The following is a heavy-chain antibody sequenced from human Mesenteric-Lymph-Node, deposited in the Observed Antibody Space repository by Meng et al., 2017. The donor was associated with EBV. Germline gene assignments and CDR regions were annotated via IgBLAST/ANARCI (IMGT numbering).Heavy chain of an antibody. J-gene: IGHJ4*02. CDR2: VYHSGSA. CDR3: ARVGYNYVYYFDY. D-gene: IGHD5-18*01. V-gene: IGHV4-4*02. CDR1: GGSISSSNW. Sequence: QVQRQESGPELVRPSGTLSLPCAVSGGSISSSNWWSWVRQPPGKGLEWIGEVYHSGSANYNPSLKSRVTISVDKSKNQFSLNLSSVTAADTAVYYCARVGYNYVYYFDYWGQGTLVTVSS.